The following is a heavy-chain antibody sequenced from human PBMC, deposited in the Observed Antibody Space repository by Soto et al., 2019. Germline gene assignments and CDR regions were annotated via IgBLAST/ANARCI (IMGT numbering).Heavy chain of an antibody. D-gene: IGHD3-10*01. V-gene: IGHV5-51*01. Sequence: GESLKISCKGSGYSFTSYWIGWVRQMPGKGLEWMGIIYPGDSDTRYSPSFQGQVTISADKSISTAYLQWSSLKASDTAMYYCALFPYYYGSGSYYKGYYYGMDVWGQGTTVTVSS. CDR2: IYPGDSDT. CDR3: ALFPYYYGSGSYYKGYYYGMDV. CDR1: GYSFTSYW. J-gene: IGHJ6*02.